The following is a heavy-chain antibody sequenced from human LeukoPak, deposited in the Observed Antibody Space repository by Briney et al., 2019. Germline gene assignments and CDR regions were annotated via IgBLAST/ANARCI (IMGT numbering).Heavy chain of an antibody. CDR3: ARERVTGTSYYYYYGMDV. Sequence: PGGSLRLSCAASGFTFSDYYMSWIRQAPGKGLEWVSYISSSSSYTNYADSVKGRFTISRDNSKNTLYLQMNSLRAEDTAVYYCARERVTGTSYYYYYGMDVWGQGTTVTVSS. J-gene: IGHJ6*02. CDR2: ISSSSSYT. D-gene: IGHD6-19*01. V-gene: IGHV3-11*06. CDR1: GFTFSDYY.